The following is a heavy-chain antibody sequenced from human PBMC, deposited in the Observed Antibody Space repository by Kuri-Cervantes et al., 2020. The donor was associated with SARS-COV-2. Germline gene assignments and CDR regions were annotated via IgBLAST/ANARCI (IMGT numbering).Heavy chain of an antibody. CDR3: ARTLRWLQRFDY. J-gene: IGHJ4*02. CDR1: GYTFTGYY. Sequence: ASENVSCKASGYTFTGYYMHWVLQAPGQGLEWMGWINPNSGGTNYAQKFQGRVTMTRDTSISTAYMELSRLRSDDTALYYCARTLRWLQRFDYWGQGTLVTVSS. D-gene: IGHD5-18*01. CDR2: INPNSGGT. V-gene: IGHV1-2*02.